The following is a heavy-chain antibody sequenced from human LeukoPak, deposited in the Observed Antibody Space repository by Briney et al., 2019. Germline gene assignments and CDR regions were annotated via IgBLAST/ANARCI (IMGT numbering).Heavy chain of an antibody. Sequence: GGSLRLSCAASGFTFSDYYMSWIRQAPGKGLEWVSAISGSGGSTYYADSVKGRFTISRDNSKNTLYLQMNSLRAEDTAVYYCAKDPGYSYGYASDYWGQGTLVTVSS. CDR3: AKDPGYSYGYASDY. V-gene: IGHV3-23*01. D-gene: IGHD5-18*01. J-gene: IGHJ4*02. CDR2: ISGSGGST. CDR1: GFTFSDYY.